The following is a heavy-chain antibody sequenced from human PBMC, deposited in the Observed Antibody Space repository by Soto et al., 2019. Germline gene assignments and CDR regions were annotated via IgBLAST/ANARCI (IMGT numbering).Heavy chain of an antibody. CDR3: AADRYDILTGYYLSYGMDV. CDR2: IVVGSGNT. CDR1: GFTFTSSA. V-gene: IGHV1-58*02. J-gene: IGHJ6*02. Sequence: ASVKVSCKASGFTFTSSAMQWVRQARGQRLEWIGWIVVGSGNTNYAQKFQERVTITRDMSTSTAYMELSSLRSEDTAVYYCAADRYDILTGYYLSYGMDVWGQGTTVTVSS. D-gene: IGHD3-9*01.